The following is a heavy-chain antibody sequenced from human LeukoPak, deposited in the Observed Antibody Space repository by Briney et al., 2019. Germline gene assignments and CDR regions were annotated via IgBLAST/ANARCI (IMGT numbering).Heavy chain of an antibody. D-gene: IGHD1-20*01. CDR2: ISSSSANI. CDR1: GFTFSGFR. Sequence: HPGGSLRLSCAASGFTFSGFRMNWVRQAPGRGLEWVSFISSSSANIYYADSVKGRFTISRDNAKNSLYLQMNSLRAEDTAVYYCAKGYNWNEGYYFDYWGQGTLVTVSS. V-gene: IGHV3-21*01. CDR3: AKGYNWNEGYYFDY. J-gene: IGHJ4*02.